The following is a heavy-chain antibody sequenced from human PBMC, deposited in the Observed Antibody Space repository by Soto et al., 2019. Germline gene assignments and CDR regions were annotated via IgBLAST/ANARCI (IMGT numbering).Heavy chain of an antibody. CDR2: TYYRSEWHN. Sequence: SQTLSLTCAISGDSVSSNSAVWNWIRQSPSRGLEWLGRTYYRSEWHNEYAVSVRSRITVNPDTSKNQFSLQLDSVTPEDTAIYYCSRGGAAAGFDYWGQGTMVTVSS. CDR1: GDSVSSNSAV. CDR3: SRGGAAAGFDY. V-gene: IGHV6-1*01. D-gene: IGHD6-13*01. J-gene: IGHJ4*02.